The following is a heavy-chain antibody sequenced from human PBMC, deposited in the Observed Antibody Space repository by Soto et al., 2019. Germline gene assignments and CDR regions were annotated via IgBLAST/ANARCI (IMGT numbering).Heavy chain of an antibody. Sequence: PGGSLRLSCAASGFTFSAYAMNWVRQGPGKGLEWVSGISGSGGSTYYADSVKGRFTISRDNAKNSLYLQMNSLRAEDTAVYYRARWAHVRDGYNKPLDYWGQGTLVTVSS. V-gene: IGHV3-23*01. CDR2: ISGSGGST. CDR1: GFTFSAYA. J-gene: IGHJ4*02. CDR3: ARWAHVRDGYNKPLDY. D-gene: IGHD5-12*01.